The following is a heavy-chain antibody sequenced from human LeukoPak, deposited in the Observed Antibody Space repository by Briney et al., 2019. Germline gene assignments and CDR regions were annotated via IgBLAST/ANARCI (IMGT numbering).Heavy chain of an antibody. CDR3: AREGHISGYAVIDY. CDR2: IKRDGSEK. J-gene: IGHJ4*02. Sequence: PGGSLRLSCAASGFTLSSYWMSWVRQAPGKGLEWVANIKRDGSEKYHVDSVKGRFTISRDNAKNSLYLQMNSLRDEDTAVYYCAREGHISGYAVIDYWGQGTLGAVSS. D-gene: IGHD5-18*01. V-gene: IGHV3-7*01. CDR1: GFTLSSYW.